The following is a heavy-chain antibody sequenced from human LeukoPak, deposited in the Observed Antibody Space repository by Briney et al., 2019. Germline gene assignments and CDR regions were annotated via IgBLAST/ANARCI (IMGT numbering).Heavy chain of an antibody. V-gene: IGHV1-18*01. CDR1: GYTFTSYA. CDR2: ISAYNGNT. J-gene: IGHJ4*02. D-gene: IGHD3-3*01. Sequence: ASVKVSCKASGYTFTSYAMHWVRQAPGQGLEWMGWISAYNGNTNYAQKLQGRVTMTTDTSTSTAYMELRSLRSDDTAVYYCARDREWGPRRYFDYWGQGTLVTVSS. CDR3: ARDREWGPRRYFDY.